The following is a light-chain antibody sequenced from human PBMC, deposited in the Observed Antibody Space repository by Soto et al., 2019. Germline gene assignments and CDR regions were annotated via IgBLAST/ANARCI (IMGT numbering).Light chain of an antibody. CDR3: SSYTSSSWV. CDR1: SSDVGGYNY. J-gene: IGLJ3*02. Sequence: QSVLTQPASVSGSPGQSITISCTGTSSDVGGYNYVSWYQQHPGKAPKLLIYDVSNRPSGVSNRFSGSKSGNTASLTISGVQAEDEADYYCSSYTSSSWVFGGGTKLTVL. V-gene: IGLV2-14*01. CDR2: DVS.